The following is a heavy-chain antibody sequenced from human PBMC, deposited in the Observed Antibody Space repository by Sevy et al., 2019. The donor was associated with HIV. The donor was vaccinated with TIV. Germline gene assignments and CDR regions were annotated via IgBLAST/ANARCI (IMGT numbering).Heavy chain of an antibody. V-gene: IGHV1-2*02. CDR1: GYTFNDYY. J-gene: IGHJ6*03. CDR2: ISPKSGGT. CDR3: ARARVDSDFYYYHMDV. D-gene: IGHD5-12*01. Sequence: ASVKVSCKPSGYTFNDYYIHWVRQAPGQGLEWMGWISPKSGGTSYAQKFQGRVTMTRDTSISTAYMEMGRLTSDETAMYYCARARVDSDFYYYHMDVWGKGTTVTVSS.